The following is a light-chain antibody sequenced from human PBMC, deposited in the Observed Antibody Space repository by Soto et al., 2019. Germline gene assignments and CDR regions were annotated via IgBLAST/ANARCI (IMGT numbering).Light chain of an antibody. CDR1: RDIGKY. CDR3: QRYDSLPPP. Sequence: DIQMTQSPSSLSASVGDRVTITCQASRDIGKYLNWFQEKPGKAPKLLIYDASNLQTGVPSRFSGSVSGTDFTFTISSLQPEDFATYYCQRYDSLPPPFGQGTRLEIK. J-gene: IGKJ5*01. CDR2: DAS. V-gene: IGKV1-33*01.